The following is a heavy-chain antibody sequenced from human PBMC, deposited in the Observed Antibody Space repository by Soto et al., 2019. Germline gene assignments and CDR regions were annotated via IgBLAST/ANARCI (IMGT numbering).Heavy chain of an antibody. CDR1: GYTFTSYA. J-gene: IGHJ4*02. CDR2: INAGNGNT. Sequence: QVQLVQSGAEVKKPGASVKVSCKASGYTFTSYAMHWVRQAPGQRLEWMGWINAGNGNTKYSQKFQGRVTITRDTSASTAYMELSSLRCEDTAVYCCARSSGYYSEFAPVVPQPIDYWGQGTLVTVSS. CDR3: ARSSGYYSEFAPVVPQPIDY. D-gene: IGHD3-22*01. V-gene: IGHV1-3*01.